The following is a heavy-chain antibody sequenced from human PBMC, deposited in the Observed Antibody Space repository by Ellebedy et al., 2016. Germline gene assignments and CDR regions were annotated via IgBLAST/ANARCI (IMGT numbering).Heavy chain of an antibody. V-gene: IGHV3-11*06. D-gene: IGHD3-10*01. CDR1: GFIFSDYY. Sequence: GGSLRLSCAASGFIFSDYYMSWIRQAPGKGLEWVSYISSSSTYTNYADSVKGRFTISRDNAKNSLYLQMNSLIAEDTAVYYCARDYYGSGSYQDYWGRGTLVTVSS. CDR3: ARDYYGSGSYQDY. CDR2: ISSSSTYT. J-gene: IGHJ4*02.